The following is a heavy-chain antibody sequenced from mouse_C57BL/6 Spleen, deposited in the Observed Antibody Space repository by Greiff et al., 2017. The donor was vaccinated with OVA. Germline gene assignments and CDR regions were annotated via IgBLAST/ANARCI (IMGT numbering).Heavy chain of an antibody. J-gene: IGHJ2*01. CDR1: GYAFSSSW. V-gene: IGHV1-82*01. CDR3: ARQVPWYFDY. Sequence: QVQLQQSGPELVKPGASVKISCKASGYAFSSSWMNWVKQRPGKGLEWIGRIYPGDGDTNYNGKFKGKATLTADKSSSTAYMQLSSLTSEDSAVYFCARQVPWYFDYWGQGTTLTVSS. CDR2: IYPGDGDT.